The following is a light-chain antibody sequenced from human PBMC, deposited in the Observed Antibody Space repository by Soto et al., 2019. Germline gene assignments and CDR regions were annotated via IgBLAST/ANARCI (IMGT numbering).Light chain of an antibody. J-gene: IGKJ1*01. Sequence: EIVMSQSPATLSVSPGERATLSCRASQSVTFNLAWYQQKPGQAPRLLIYDASNRATGIPARFSGSGSGTDFTLTISSLEPEDFAVYYCQQRSNWPRTFGQGTKVDIK. V-gene: IGKV3-11*01. CDR2: DAS. CDR1: QSVTFN. CDR3: QQRSNWPRT.